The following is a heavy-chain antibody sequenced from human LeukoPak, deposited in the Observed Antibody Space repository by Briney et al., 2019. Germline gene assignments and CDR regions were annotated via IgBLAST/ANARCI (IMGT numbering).Heavy chain of an antibody. CDR2: INPNSGGT. CDR3: ARQHDYGDYSFGY. J-gene: IGHJ4*02. Sequence: ASVTVSCTASGYTFTGYYMHWVRQAPGQGLEWMGGINPNSGGTNYAQKFQGRVTMTRDTSISTAYMELSRLRSDDTAVYYCARQHDYGDYSFGYWGQGTLVTVSS. V-gene: IGHV1-2*02. D-gene: IGHD4-17*01. CDR1: GYTFTGYY.